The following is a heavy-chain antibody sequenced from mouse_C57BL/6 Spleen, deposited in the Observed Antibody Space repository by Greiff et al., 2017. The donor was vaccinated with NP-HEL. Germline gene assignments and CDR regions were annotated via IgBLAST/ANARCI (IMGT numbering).Heavy chain of an antibody. J-gene: IGHJ4*01. CDR1: GFTFTDYY. CDR3: ARSYPYAMDY. CDR2: IRNKANGYTT. Sequence: EVQVVESGGGLVQPGGSLSLSCAASGFTFTDYYMSWVRQPPGKALEWLGFIRNKANGYTTAYSASVKVRFTISRANSQSILYLQINALRAEDSATYYCARSYPYAMDYWGQGTSVTVSS. V-gene: IGHV7-3*01.